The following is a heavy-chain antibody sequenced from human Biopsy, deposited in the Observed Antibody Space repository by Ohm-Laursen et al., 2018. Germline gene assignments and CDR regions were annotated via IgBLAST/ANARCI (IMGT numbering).Heavy chain of an antibody. CDR2: INPSGSTT. D-gene: IGHD6-19*01. J-gene: IGHJ4*02. Sequence: SSVKVSCKASGYSFTSYYMHWVRQAPGQGLEWMGMINPSGSTTSYPQIFQGRVTMTRDTSKSTVYMELSSLRPADTAVYFCARSTGWYGDLYYFDYWGQGTLVTVSS. CDR3: ARSTGWYGDLYYFDY. V-gene: IGHV1-46*01. CDR1: GYSFTSYY.